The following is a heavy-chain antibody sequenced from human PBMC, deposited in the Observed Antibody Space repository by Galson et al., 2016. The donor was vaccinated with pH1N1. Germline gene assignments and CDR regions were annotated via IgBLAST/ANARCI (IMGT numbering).Heavy chain of an antibody. D-gene: IGHD2-15*01. V-gene: IGHV3-9*01. J-gene: IGHJ5*02. CDR1: GFTFSSYA. CDR2: ISWNSGSI. Sequence: SLRLSCAASGFTFSSYAMYWVRQAPGKGLEWVSGISWNSGSIGYADSLKGRFTISRDNAKNSLYLQMNSLRAEDTALYYCAKVGGLLGGWFDPWGQGTLVTVSS. CDR3: AKVGGLLGGWFDP.